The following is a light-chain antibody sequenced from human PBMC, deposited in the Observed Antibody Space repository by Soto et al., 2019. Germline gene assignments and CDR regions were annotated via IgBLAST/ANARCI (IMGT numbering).Light chain of an antibody. J-gene: IGKJ1*01. CDR1: QSVLYSSNNKNY. CDR3: QQYFSFPWT. Sequence: DIVMTQSPDSLAVSLSERATINCKSSQSVLYSSNNKNYLAWYQQRPGQPPNLLIYWASTRESGVPDRFSGSGSGPDFTLTISSLQAEDVAIYYCQQYFSFPWTFGQGTKVEIK. V-gene: IGKV4-1*01. CDR2: WAS.